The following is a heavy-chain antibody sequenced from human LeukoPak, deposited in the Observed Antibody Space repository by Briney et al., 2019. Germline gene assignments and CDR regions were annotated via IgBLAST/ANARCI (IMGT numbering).Heavy chain of an antibody. V-gene: IGHV1-46*01. J-gene: IGHJ5*02. Sequence: LVTVSCKASGYTFTSYYMHWVRQAPGQGLEWMGIINPEGGSTSYAQKFQARLTMTRDTSTTTVYMELRSLRSEDTAVYYCARALSSCSGGSCYSSWFDPWGQGTLVTVSS. CDR1: GYTFTSYY. D-gene: IGHD2-15*01. CDR2: INPEGGST. CDR3: ARALSSCSGGSCYSSWFDP.